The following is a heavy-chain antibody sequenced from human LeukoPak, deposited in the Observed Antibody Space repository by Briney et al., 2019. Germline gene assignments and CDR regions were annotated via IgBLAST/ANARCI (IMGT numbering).Heavy chain of an antibody. CDR3: AREDDSDRLLLGLFDY. J-gene: IGHJ4*02. CDR2: ISSSSSYI. Sequence: PGGSLRLSCAASGFTFSSYSMNWVRQAPGKGLEWVSSISSSSSYIYYADSVKGRFTISRDNSKNTLYLQMNSLRAEDTAVYYCAREDDSDRLLLGLFDYWGQGTLVTVSS. D-gene: IGHD3-22*01. CDR1: GFTFSSYS. V-gene: IGHV3-21*01.